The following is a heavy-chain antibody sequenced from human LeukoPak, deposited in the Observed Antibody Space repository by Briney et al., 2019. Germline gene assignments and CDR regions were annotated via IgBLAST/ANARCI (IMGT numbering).Heavy chain of an antibody. Sequence: GEALKISCKGSGYSFTTYSIGWVRQLPGKGLGWMGIIYPGDSDTRYSPSLQGQVTISGDKSIRTAYLQWSNLRASDTAIYYWARHVGSFGSSGREYYFDSWGQGTLVTVSS. CDR3: ARHVGSFGSSGREYYFDS. J-gene: IGHJ4*02. V-gene: IGHV5-51*01. CDR1: GYSFTTYS. CDR2: IYPGDSDT. D-gene: IGHD1-26*01.